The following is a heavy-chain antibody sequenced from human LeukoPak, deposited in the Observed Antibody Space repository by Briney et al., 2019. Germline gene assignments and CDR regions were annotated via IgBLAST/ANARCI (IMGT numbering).Heavy chain of an antibody. CDR2: ISSSSSYI. CDR1: GFTFSDYY. Sequence: GGSLRLSCAASGFTFSDYYMSWVRQAPGKGLEWVSSISSSSSYIYYADSVKGRFTISRDNAKNSLYLQMNSLRAEDTAVYYCARAQYSYGFNAFDIWGQGTMVTVSS. V-gene: IGHV3-21*01. J-gene: IGHJ3*02. D-gene: IGHD5-18*01. CDR3: ARAQYSYGFNAFDI.